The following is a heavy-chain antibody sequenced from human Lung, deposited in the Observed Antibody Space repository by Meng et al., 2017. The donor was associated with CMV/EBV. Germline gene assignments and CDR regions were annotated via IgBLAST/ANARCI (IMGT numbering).Heavy chain of an antibody. Sequence: SVXVSXXASGGTFSSYAISWVRQAPGQGLEWMGGIIPILGIANYAQKFQGRVTITADKSTSTAYMELSSLRSEDTAVYYCARDLNGGSPSGGWFDPWGQEXLVTVSS. V-gene: IGHV1-69*10. CDR3: ARDLNGGSPSGGWFDP. D-gene: IGHD2-8*01. CDR2: IIPILGIA. J-gene: IGHJ5*02. CDR1: GGTFSSYA.